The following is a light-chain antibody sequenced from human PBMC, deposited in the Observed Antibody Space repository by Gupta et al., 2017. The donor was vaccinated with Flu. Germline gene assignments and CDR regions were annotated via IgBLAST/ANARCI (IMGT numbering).Light chain of an antibody. J-gene: IGLJ2*01. V-gene: IGLV2-11*03. CDR1: SSDVGGYKY. CDR2: DVN. CDR3: CSYAGSNTGV. Sequence: VTISCTGTSSDVGGYKYVSWYQQHPGKATKLMLYDVNKRPSGVPDRFSGSKSGNTASLTISGLQDDDEADYYCCSYAGSNTGVFGGGTKLTVL.